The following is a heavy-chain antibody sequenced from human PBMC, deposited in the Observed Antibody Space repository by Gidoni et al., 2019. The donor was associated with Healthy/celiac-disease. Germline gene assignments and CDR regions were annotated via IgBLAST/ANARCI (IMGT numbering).Heavy chain of an antibody. CDR2: IWYDGSNK. Sequence: QVQLVESGGGVVQPGRSLTLSCAASGFTFSSYGMHWVRQAPGKGLEGVSVIWYDGSNKYYADSVKGRFTIARDNSKNTLYLQMNSLRAEDTAVYYCARVDPADYWGQGTLVTVSS. CDR3: ARVDPADY. J-gene: IGHJ4*02. CDR1: GFTFSSYG. V-gene: IGHV3-33*01. D-gene: IGHD2-2*03.